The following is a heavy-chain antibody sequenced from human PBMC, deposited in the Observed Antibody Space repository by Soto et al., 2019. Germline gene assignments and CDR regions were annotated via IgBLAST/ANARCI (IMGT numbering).Heavy chain of an antibody. Sequence: PAGSLRLSCAASGFTFSTPWMHWVRQAPGKGLEWVSSISRTSDFIYYADSVKGRFTVSRDNAKNSLYLQMNSLRAEDTSVYYCARDYDALTGYAFDIWGQGTMVTVSS. D-gene: IGHD3-9*01. J-gene: IGHJ3*02. CDR2: ISRTSDFI. CDR3: ARDYDALTGYAFDI. CDR1: GFTFSTPW. V-gene: IGHV3-21*01.